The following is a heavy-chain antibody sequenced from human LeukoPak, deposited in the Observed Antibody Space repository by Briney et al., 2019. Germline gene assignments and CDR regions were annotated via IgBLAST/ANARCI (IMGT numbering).Heavy chain of an antibody. Sequence: SETLSLTCTVSGDSISNDWSWIRQPPGKGLEWIGYAYHSGITNYNPSLKSRVTISVDKSKNQFSLKLSSVTAADTAVYYCATGGAATEYYFDYWGQGTLVTVSS. CDR3: ATGGAATEYYFDY. J-gene: IGHJ4*02. D-gene: IGHD1-14*01. CDR2: AYHSGIT. V-gene: IGHV4-59*12. CDR1: GDSISND.